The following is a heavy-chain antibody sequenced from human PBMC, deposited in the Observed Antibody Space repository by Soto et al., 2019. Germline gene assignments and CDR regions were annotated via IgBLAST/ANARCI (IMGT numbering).Heavy chain of an antibody. J-gene: IGHJ6*03. CDR2: ISGSGGST. CDR3: AKDLSSEEGNYYYYYMDV. D-gene: IGHD3-22*01. CDR1: GFTFSSYA. V-gene: IGHV3-23*01. Sequence: GESLKISCAASGFTFSSYAMSWVRQAPGKGLEWVSAISGSGGSTYYADSVKGRFTISRDNSKNTLYLQMNSLRAEDTAVYYCAKDLSSEEGNYYYYYMDVWGKGTTVTVSS.